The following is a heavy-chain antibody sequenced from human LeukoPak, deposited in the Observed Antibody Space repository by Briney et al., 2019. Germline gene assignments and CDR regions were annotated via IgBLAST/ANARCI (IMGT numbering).Heavy chain of an antibody. CDR1: GGSISSSHW. J-gene: IGHJ4*02. V-gene: IGHV4-4*02. CDR2: IYHSGST. CDR3: AREFGGWYYFDY. Sequence: SGTLSLTCAVSGGSISSSHWWSWVRQPPGKGLEWIGEIYHSGSTNSSPSLKSRVTISVDKSKNQFSLKLNSVTAADTAVYYCAREFGGWYYFDYWGQGTLVTVSS. D-gene: IGHD6-19*01.